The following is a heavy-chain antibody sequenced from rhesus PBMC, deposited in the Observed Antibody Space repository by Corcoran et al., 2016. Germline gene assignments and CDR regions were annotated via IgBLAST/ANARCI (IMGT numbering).Heavy chain of an antibody. V-gene: IGHV4-106*01. CDR2: IYGSGGGT. CDR3: ARYSWNYYGLDS. D-gene: IGHD1-1-1*01. Sequence: QVQLQESGPGLVKPSETLSLTCAVSGGSISDDYYWSWIRQPPGKGLEWIGYIYGSGGGTNYNPSLKHRVTISIDTSKNQFSLKLSSVTAADTAVYYCARYSWNYYGLDSWGQGVVVTVSS. J-gene: IGHJ6*01. CDR1: GGSISDDYY.